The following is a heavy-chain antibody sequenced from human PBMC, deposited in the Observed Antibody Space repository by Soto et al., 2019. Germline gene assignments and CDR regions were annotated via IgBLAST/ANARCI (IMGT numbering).Heavy chain of an antibody. Sequence: GSLRLSCAASGFTFSSYWMHWVRQAPGKGLVWVSRINSDGSSTSYADSVKGRFTISRDNSKNTLYLQMNSLRAEDTAVYYCARAADIVVVVAATDYWGQGTLVTVSS. CDR2: INSDGSST. CDR3: ARAADIVVVVAATDY. CDR1: GFTFSSYW. D-gene: IGHD2-15*01. V-gene: IGHV3-74*01. J-gene: IGHJ4*02.